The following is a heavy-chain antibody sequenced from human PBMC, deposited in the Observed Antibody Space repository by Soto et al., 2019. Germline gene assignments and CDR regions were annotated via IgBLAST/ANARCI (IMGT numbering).Heavy chain of an antibody. Sequence: HITLRESGHTLVKPTQHLTLTCTFSGFSLSTSGLGVGGIRQPQGKALEWRVLIYWNDDKRYSPSLNSRLNIANDSSKTQLVLNITNIHPVDSPTYVCACRPRYSNYFNYCCQRTLVTVSS. CDR2: IYWNDDK. D-gene: IGHD4-4*01. CDR1: GFSLSTSGLG. J-gene: IGHJ4*02. CDR3: ACRPRYSNYFNY. V-gene: IGHV2-5*01.